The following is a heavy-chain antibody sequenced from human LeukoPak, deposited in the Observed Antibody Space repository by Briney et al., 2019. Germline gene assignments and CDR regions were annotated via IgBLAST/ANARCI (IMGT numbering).Heavy chain of an antibody. CDR3: ASHLYCGGDCYQFDY. CDR2: IYYSGST. V-gene: IGHV4-59*01. CDR1: GGSISSYY. Sequence: SETLSLTCTVSGGSISSYYWSWIRQPPGKGLEWIGYIYYSGSTNYNPSLKSRVTISVDTSKNQFSLKLSSVTAADTAVYYCASHLYCGGDCYQFDYWGQGTLVTISS. J-gene: IGHJ4*02. D-gene: IGHD2-21*02.